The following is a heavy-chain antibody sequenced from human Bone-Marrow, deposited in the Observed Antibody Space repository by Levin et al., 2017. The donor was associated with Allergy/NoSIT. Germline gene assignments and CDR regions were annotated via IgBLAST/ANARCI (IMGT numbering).Heavy chain of an antibody. CDR3: ARVAGYSSGYYFDH. CDR2: IYLSGST. D-gene: IGHD5-18*01. Sequence: SQTLSLTCAVSGGSISSGGYSWSWIRQPPGKGLEWIGNIYLSGSTNDNPSLKSRVTISVDRSKNQFSLKLSSVTAADTAVYYCARVAGYSSGYYFDHWGQGTLVTVSS. CDR1: GGSISSGGYS. J-gene: IGHJ4*02. V-gene: IGHV4-30-2*01.